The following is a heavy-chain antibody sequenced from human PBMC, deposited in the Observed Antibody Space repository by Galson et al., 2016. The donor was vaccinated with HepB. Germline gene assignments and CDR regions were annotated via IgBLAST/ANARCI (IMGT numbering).Heavy chain of an antibody. D-gene: IGHD6-19*01. CDR1: GFTFRYFS. J-gene: IGHJ6*02. CDR2: ISDDGSSK. CDR3: ARGGIGRLAHYYYGMDV. V-gene: IGHV3-30*04. Sequence: SLRLSCAASGFTFRYFSIHWVRQAPGKGLEWVTIISDDGSSKYYADSVKGRFTISRDNPKNTVNLQMNNLRTEDTAVYYCARGGIGRLAHYYYGMDVWGPGTPVTVSS.